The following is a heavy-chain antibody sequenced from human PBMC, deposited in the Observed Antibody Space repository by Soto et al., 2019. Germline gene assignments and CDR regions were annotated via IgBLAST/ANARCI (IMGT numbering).Heavy chain of an antibody. V-gene: IGHV1-46*01. J-gene: IGHJ6*02. Sequence: ASVKVSCKASGYTFTSYYMHWVRQAPGQGLEWMGIINPSGGSTSYAQKFQGRVTMTRDTSTSTVYMELSSLRSEDTAVYYCARDNVRCPLEMAVNYYYYGMDFWGQGTTVTVS. D-gene: IGHD2-8*01. CDR3: ARDNVRCPLEMAVNYYYYGMDF. CDR1: GYTFTSYY. CDR2: INPSGGST.